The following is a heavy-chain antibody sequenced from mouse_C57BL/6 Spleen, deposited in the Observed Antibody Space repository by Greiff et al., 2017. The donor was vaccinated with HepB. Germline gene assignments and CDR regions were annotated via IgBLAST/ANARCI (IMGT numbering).Heavy chain of an antibody. CDR2: INPNNGGT. J-gene: IGHJ2*01. Sequence: VQLQQSGPELVKPGASVKMSCKASGYTFTDYNMHWVKQSHGKSLERIGYINPNNGGTSYNQKFKGKATLTVNKSSSTAYMELRSLTSEDSAVYYCARSRVHDVDYWGQGTTLTVSS. CDR1: GYTFTDYN. CDR3: ARSRVHDVDY. V-gene: IGHV1-22*01. D-gene: IGHD2-12*01.